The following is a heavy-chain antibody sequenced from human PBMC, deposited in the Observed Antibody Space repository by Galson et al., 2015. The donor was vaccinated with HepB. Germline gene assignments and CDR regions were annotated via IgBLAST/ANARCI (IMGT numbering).Heavy chain of an antibody. V-gene: IGHV1-46*03. CDR1: GYTFTSYY. CDR2: INPSGGST. Sequence: SVKVSCKASGYTFTSYYMHWVRQAPGQGLEWMGIINPSGGSTSYAQKFQGRVTMTRDTSTSTVYMELSSLRSEDTAVYYCARAASLGGGAFDIWGQGTMVTVSS. CDR3: ARAASLGGGAFDI. J-gene: IGHJ3*02. D-gene: IGHD3-16*01.